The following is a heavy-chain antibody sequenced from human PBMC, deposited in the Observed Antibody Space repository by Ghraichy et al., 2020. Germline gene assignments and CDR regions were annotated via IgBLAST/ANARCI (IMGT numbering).Heavy chain of an antibody. D-gene: IGHD3-10*01. V-gene: IGHV4-59*01. J-gene: IGHJ4*02. CDR1: GGSISSYY. CDR2: IYYTGRT. CDR3: ARRHYGSGSYYFFDY. Sequence: GSLSLTCTVSGGSISSYYWSWIRQPPGKGLEWIGYIYYTGRTDYNPSLKSRVTISLDTSKNQFSLNLSSVTAADTAVYYCARRHYGSGSYYFFDYWGQGTLVTVSS.